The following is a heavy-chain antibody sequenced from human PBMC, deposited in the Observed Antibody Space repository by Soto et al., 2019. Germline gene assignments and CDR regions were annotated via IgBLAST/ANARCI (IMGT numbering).Heavy chain of an antibody. CDR2: ISPEGSEK. V-gene: IGHV3-7*01. CDR3: ARDDILCSGGSCYGVPMDV. J-gene: IGHJ6*03. CDR1: GFIFSDYW. Sequence: EVQLVESGGGLVQPGGSLRLSCAVSGFIFSDYWMTWVRQAPGKGLEWVATISPEGSEKYYVDSLKGRFTISRDNAKNSLYLQMISLRAEDTAVYYCARDDILCSGGSCYGVPMDVWGKGTTVTVSS. D-gene: IGHD2-15*01.